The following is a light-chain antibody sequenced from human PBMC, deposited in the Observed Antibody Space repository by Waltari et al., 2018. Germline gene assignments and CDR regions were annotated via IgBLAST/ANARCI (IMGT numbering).Light chain of an antibody. CDR3: QHYYSIPYT. CDR2: WDW. CDR1: PSVLSSSNNRNY. V-gene: IGKV4-1*01. J-gene: IGKJ2*01. Sequence: DIVMTQSPDSLAVSLGERATINCKSSPSVLSSSNNRNYLPWYQHKPGQPPKLLISWDWTRRSGVPDRFSGSGSGTDFTLTISSLQAEDVAVYYCQHYYSIPYTFGQGTKLQIK.